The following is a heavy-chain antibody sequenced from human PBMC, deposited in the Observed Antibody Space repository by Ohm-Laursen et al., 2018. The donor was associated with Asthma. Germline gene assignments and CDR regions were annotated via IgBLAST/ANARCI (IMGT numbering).Heavy chain of an antibody. Sequence: SSLRLSCAGSGFTFRSYAMHWVRQAPGKGLEWVAVGGSYYDGGLKYYADSVNGRFTVSRDNSKNTLYLQMNSLRAEDTAVYYCARQVDINSGYFDYWGQGTLVTVSS. V-gene: IGHV3-30-3*01. J-gene: IGHJ4*02. CDR3: ARQVDINSGYFDY. CDR2: GGSYYDGGLK. D-gene: IGHD5-12*01. CDR1: GFTFRSYA.